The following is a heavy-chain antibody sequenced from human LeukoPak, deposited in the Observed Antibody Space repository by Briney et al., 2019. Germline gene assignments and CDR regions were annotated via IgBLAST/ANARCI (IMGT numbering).Heavy chain of an antibody. CDR3: ARDPCSGGSCYIHPFDY. CDR2: INAGNGNT. CDR1: GYTFTSYA. V-gene: IGHV1-3*01. Sequence: ASVKVSCKASGYTFTSYAMHWVRQAPGQRLEWMGWINAGNGNTKYSQKFQGRVTITRDTSASTAYMELNSLRSEDTAVYYCARDPCSGGSCYIHPFDYWGQGILVTVSS. J-gene: IGHJ4*02. D-gene: IGHD2-15*01.